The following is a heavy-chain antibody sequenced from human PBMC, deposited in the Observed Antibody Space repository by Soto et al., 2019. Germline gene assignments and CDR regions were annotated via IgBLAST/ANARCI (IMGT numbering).Heavy chain of an antibody. CDR2: IIPIFGTA. J-gene: IGHJ6*02. D-gene: IGHD3-10*01. CDR3: ARADYYGSGSYYTDYYYGMDV. Sequence: ASVKVSCKASGGTFSSYAISWVRQAPGQGLEWMGGIIPIFGTANYAQKFQGRVTITADESTSTAYMELSSLRSEDTAVYYCARADYYGSGSYYTDYYYGMDVWGQGTTVTVSS. V-gene: IGHV1-69*13. CDR1: GGTFSSYA.